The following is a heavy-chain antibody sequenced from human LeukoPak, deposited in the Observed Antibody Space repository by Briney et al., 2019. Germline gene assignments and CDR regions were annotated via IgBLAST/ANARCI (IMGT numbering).Heavy chain of an antibody. J-gene: IGHJ4*02. CDR3: AKVYDSSGYYDTLDY. D-gene: IGHD3-22*01. CDR2: ISGSGGST. CDR1: GFTFSSYA. V-gene: IGHV3-23*01. Sequence: RGSLRLSCAASGFTFSSYAMSWVRQAPGKGLEWVSAISGSGGSTYYADSVKGRFTISRDNSKNTLYLQMNSLRAEDTAVYYCAKVYDSSGYYDTLDYWGQGTLVTVSS.